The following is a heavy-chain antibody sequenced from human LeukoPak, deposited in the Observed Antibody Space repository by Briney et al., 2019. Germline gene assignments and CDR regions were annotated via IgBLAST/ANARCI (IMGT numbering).Heavy chain of an antibody. CDR2: LNPSSGST. V-gene: IGHV1-46*01. J-gene: IGHJ4*02. D-gene: IGHD2/OR15-2a*01. Sequence: ASVRVSCKASGSTFIYYIHWVRQAPGQGLEWMGMLNPSSGSTSYAQNFQGRVAMTRDTSTSTVHLELSSLRSEDTAVYYCARKKGAEGLYYWGQGTLVTVSS. CDR1: GSTFIYY. CDR3: ARKKGAEGLYY.